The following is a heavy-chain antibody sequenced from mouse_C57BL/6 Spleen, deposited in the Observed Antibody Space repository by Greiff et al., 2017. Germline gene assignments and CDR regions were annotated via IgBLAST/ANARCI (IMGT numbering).Heavy chain of an antibody. V-gene: IGHV3-6*01. D-gene: IGHD3-2*02. J-gene: IGHJ2*01. Sequence: EVQLQQSGPGLVKPSQSLSLTCSVTGYSITSGYYWNWIRQFPGNKLEWMGYISYDGSNNYNPSLKNRISITRDTSKNQFFLKLNSVTTEDTATYYCARDRLRLRYFDYWGQGTTLTVSS. CDR3: ARDRLRLRYFDY. CDR1: GYSITSGYY. CDR2: ISYDGSN.